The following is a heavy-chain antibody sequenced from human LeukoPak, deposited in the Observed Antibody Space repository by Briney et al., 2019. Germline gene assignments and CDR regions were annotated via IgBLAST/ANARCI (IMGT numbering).Heavy chain of an antibody. CDR1: GYTFTSYY. Sequence: EASVKVSCKASGYTFTSYYMHWVRQAPGQGLEWMGIINPSGGSTSYAQKFQGRVTMTRDMSTGTAYMELRSLRSDDTAVYYCARDWMVRGVPIRPIDYWGQGTLVTVSS. D-gene: IGHD3-10*01. CDR2: INPSGGST. V-gene: IGHV1-46*01. CDR3: ARDWMVRGVPIRPIDY. J-gene: IGHJ4*02.